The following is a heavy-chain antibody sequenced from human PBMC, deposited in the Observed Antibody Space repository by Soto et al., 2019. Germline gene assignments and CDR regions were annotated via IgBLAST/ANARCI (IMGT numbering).Heavy chain of an antibody. Sequence: GESLKISCKGSGYSFTSYWIGWVRQMPGKGLEWMGIIYPGDSDTRYSPSFQGQVTISADKSISTAYLQWSSLKASDTAMYYCARGRTTVTTNNAFDIWGQGTMVTVSS. J-gene: IGHJ3*02. V-gene: IGHV5-51*01. D-gene: IGHD4-17*01. CDR3: ARGRTTVTTNNAFDI. CDR2: IYPGDSDT. CDR1: GYSFTSYW.